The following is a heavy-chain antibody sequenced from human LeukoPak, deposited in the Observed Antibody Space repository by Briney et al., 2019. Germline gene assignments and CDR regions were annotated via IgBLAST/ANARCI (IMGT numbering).Heavy chain of an antibody. CDR1: GGSISSSSYY. V-gene: IGHV4-31*03. CDR2: IYYSGST. D-gene: IGHD6-13*01. J-gene: IGHJ4*02. CDR3: ARGSRVSSSWYIDY. Sequence: SETLSLTGTVSGGSISSSSYYWSWIRQHPGKGLEWIGNIYYSGSTHYNPSLKSRVTISVDTSKNQFSLKLSSVTAADTAVYYCARGSRVSSSWYIDYWGQGTLVTVSS.